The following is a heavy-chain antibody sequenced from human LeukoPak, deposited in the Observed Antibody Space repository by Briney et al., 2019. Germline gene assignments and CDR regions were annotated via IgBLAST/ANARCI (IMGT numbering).Heavy chain of an antibody. V-gene: IGHV3-21*04. CDR2: ISSSSSYI. CDR1: GFTFSSYS. J-gene: IGHJ4*02. CDR3: AKRAGAYSHPYDY. D-gene: IGHD4/OR15-4a*01. Sequence: PGGSLRLSCAASGFTFSSYSMNWVRQAPGKGLEWVSSISSSSSYIYYADSVKGRFTISRDNSKNTLYLQMNSLRAEDTAVYYCAKRAGAYSHPYDYWGQGTLVTVSS.